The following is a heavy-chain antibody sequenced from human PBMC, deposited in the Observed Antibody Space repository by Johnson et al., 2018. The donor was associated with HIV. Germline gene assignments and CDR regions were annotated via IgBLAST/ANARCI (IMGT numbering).Heavy chain of an antibody. CDR2: IYSDGTT. D-gene: IGHD6-19*01. V-gene: IGHV3-66*01. CDR1: GFTVRSSY. J-gene: IGHJ3*02. Sequence: VQLVESGGGLVQPGGSLRLSCAASGFTVRSSYMSWVRQAPGKGLEHVSVIYSDGTTYYADFVKGRFTISRDSSKDTLYLQMNSLRAEDTAVYYCARGLGEGLVIPGPDGYDIWGQGTMVTVSS. CDR3: ARGLGEGLVIPGPDGYDI.